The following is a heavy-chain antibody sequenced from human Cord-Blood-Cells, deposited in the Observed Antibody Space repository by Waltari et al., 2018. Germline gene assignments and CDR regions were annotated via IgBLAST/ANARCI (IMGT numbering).Heavy chain of an antibody. CDR2: INHSGST. V-gene: IGHV4-34*01. CDR3: ARYSGYDSDAFDI. D-gene: IGHD5-12*01. Sequence: QVQLQQWGAGLFKPSETLSLTCAVHGGSFSGYYWRWTRPPPGKGLEWIGEINHSGSTNYNPSLKSRVTISVDTSKNQFSLKLSSVTAADTAVYYCARYSGYDSDAFDIWGQGTMVTVSS. J-gene: IGHJ3*02. CDR1: GGSFSGYY.